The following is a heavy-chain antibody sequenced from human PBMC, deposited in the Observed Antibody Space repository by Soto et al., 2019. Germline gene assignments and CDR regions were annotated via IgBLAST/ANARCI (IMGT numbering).Heavy chain of an antibody. D-gene: IGHD2-21*02. CDR1: GFTFSSYA. V-gene: IGHV3-23*01. J-gene: IGHJ5*02. Sequence: PGGSLRLSCAASGFTFSSYAMSWVRQAPGKGLEWVSAISGSGGRTYYADSVKGRFTISRDNSKNTLYLQMNSLRAEDTAVYYCAKDAGYCGGDCFLNWFDPWGQGTLVTVSS. CDR3: AKDAGYCGGDCFLNWFDP. CDR2: ISGSGGRT.